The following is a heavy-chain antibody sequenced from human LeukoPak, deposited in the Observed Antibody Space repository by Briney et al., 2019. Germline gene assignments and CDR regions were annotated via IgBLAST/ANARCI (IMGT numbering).Heavy chain of an antibody. CDR3: ARSGVVVPAEPFDP. Sequence: SETLSLTCTVSGGSISSGDYSWSWIRQPPGKGLEWIGYIYYSGSTYYNPSLKSRVTISVDTSKNQFSLKLSSVTAADTAVYYCARSGVVVPAEPFDPWGQGTLVTVSS. D-gene: IGHD2-2*01. CDR1: GGSISSGDYS. CDR2: IYYSGST. V-gene: IGHV4-30-4*01. J-gene: IGHJ5*02.